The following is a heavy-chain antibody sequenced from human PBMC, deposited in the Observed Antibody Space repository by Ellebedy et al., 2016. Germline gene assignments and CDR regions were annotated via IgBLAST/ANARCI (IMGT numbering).Heavy chain of an antibody. J-gene: IGHJ6*03. CDR1: GGSISRGDYY. CDR3: ARSYVPYASLGRPNSFYYVDV. Sequence: SETLSLXCTVSGGSISRGDYYWTWIRQSPGKGLEWIGYGLFSGSTYYNPSLESRAFISVDSSRNQLSLRLRSVTAADTAVYYCARSYVPYASLGRPNSFYYVDVWGTGTTVTVS. V-gene: IGHV4-30-4*01. CDR2: GLFSGST. D-gene: IGHD3-16*01.